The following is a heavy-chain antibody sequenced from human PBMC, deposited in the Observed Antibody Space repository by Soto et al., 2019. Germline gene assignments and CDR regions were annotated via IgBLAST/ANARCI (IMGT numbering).Heavy chain of an antibody. CDR2: IYHSGST. D-gene: IGHD6-19*01. J-gene: IGHJ5*02. Sequence: TLSLTCAVSGGSISSSNWWSWVRQPPGKGLEWIGEIYHSGSTNYNPSLKSRVTISVDKSKNQFSLKLSSVTAADTAVYYCAREGLEVAGNGGWFDPWGQGTLVTVSS. V-gene: IGHV4-4*02. CDR1: GGSISSSNW. CDR3: AREGLEVAGNGGWFDP.